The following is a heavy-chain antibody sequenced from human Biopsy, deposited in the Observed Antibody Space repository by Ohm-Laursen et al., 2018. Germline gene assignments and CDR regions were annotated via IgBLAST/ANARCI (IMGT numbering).Heavy chain of an antibody. CDR1: GFRFGDYA. V-gene: IGHV3-9*01. J-gene: IGHJ6*02. CDR3: ARDRGQNFYDSTGYYNGMDG. CDR2: ISWISRNT. D-gene: IGHD3-22*01. Sequence: SLRLSCTVSGFRFGDYAMHWVRQRPGKGLEWVSGISWISRNTGYADSVKGRFTITRDNAKNSLYLQMNSLRPEDTALYYCARDRGQNFYDSTGYYNGMDGWGQGTTVTVAS.